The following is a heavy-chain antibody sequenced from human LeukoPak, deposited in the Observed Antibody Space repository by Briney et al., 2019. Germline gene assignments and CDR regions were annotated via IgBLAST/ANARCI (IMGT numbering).Heavy chain of an antibody. D-gene: IGHD1-26*01. J-gene: IGHJ4*02. CDR2: ISVSGNT. CDR3: AKDRSIGTYYTFDS. V-gene: IGHV3-23*01. CDR1: GFTLSSYA. Sequence: GGSLRLSCGASGFTLSSYAMSWVRQGPGKGLEWVSAISVSGNTYHADSVKGRFTISRDNSKNTLYLQMSSLTAKDTAVYYCAKDRSIGTYYTFDSWGQGALVTVSS.